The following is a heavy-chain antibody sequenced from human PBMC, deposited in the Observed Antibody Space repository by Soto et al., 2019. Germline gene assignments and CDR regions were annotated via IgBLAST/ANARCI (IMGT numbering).Heavy chain of an antibody. CDR3: ARGAANRYGFNCGMDV. CDR2: IIPIFGTA. J-gene: IGHJ6*02. Sequence: SVKGSCKASGGTFSSYAISWVRQAPGQGLEWMGGIIPIFGTANYAQKFQGRVTITADESTSTAYMELSSLRSEDTAVYYCARGAANRYGFNCGMDVWGQGTTVTLPS. V-gene: IGHV1-69*13. CDR1: GGTFSSYA. D-gene: IGHD5-18*01.